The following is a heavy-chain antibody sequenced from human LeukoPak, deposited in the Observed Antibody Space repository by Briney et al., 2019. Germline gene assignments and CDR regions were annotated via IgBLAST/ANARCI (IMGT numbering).Heavy chain of an antibody. CDR1: GFTFSSNY. D-gene: IGHD1-26*01. J-gene: IGHJ4*02. CDR2: IYSGGST. Sequence: GGSLRLSCAASGFTFSSNYMSWVRQAPGKGLEGVSVIYSGGSTYYSDSVKGRCTISRDYSKNTLYLQMNSLRAEDTAVYYCAKDRGSGSSFDYWGQGTLVTVSS. CDR3: AKDRGSGSSFDY. V-gene: IGHV3-66*02.